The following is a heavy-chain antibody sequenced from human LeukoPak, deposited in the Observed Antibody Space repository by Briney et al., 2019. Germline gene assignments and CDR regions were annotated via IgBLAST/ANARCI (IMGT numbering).Heavy chain of an antibody. CDR1: GFTFSSYD. J-gene: IGHJ6*03. CDR3: ARGVAPWFGETDYYYMDV. Sequence: GGSLRLSCAASGFTFSSYDMSWVRHATGKGLEWVSAISTAGDTSYPGYVKGRFTISREYAKTSLYLQMNSLRAGDTAVYYCARGVAPWFGETDYYYMDVWGKGTTVTVSS. D-gene: IGHD3-10*01. CDR2: ISTAGDT. V-gene: IGHV3-13*01.